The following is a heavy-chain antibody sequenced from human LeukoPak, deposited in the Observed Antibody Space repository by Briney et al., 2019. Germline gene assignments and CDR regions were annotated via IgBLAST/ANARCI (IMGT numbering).Heavy chain of an antibody. CDR1: GFTFSSYG. J-gene: IGHJ6*02. CDR3: AKRSGYYDSSVQVGMDV. Sequence: GGSLRLSCAASGFTFSSYGMHWVRQAPGKGLEWVAVISYDGSNKYYADSVKGRFTISRDNSKNTLYLQMNSLRAEDTAVYYCAKRSGYYDSSVQVGMDVWGQGTTVTVSS. V-gene: IGHV3-30*18. CDR2: ISYDGSNK. D-gene: IGHD3-22*01.